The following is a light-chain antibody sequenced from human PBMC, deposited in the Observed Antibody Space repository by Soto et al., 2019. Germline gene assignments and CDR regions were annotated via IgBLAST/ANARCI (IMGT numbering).Light chain of an antibody. V-gene: IGLV2-14*01. CDR3: SSYTSSNSVV. CDR2: EVN. Sequence: QSALTQPASVSGSPGQSITISCTRTSSDVGGYNYVSWYQQHPGKAPKLMIYEVNNRPSGVSNRFSGSKSGNTASLTISGLQAEDESDYYCSSYTSSNSVVFGGGTKLTVL. J-gene: IGLJ2*01. CDR1: SSDVGGYNY.